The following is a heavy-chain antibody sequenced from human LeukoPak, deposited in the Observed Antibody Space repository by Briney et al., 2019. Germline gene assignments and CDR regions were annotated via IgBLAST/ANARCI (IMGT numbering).Heavy chain of an antibody. CDR2: IYHSGST. Sequence: SETLSLTCAVSGYSISSGYYWGWVRQPPGKGLGWSGSIYHSGSTYYNPSLKSRVTISVDTSKNQFSLKLSSVTAADTAVYYCARGGLYSGYDYDFDYWGQGTLVTVSS. V-gene: IGHV4-38-2*01. D-gene: IGHD5-12*01. CDR1: GYSISSGYY. CDR3: ARGGLYSGYDYDFDY. J-gene: IGHJ4*02.